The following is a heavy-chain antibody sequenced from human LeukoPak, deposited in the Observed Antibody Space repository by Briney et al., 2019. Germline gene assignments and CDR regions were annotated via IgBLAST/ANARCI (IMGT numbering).Heavy chain of an antibody. CDR2: INHSGST. CDR1: GGSFSGYY. J-gene: IGHJ6*03. Sequence: SETLSLTRAVYGGSFSGYYWSWIRQLPGKGLEWIGEINHSGSTNYNPSLKSRVTISVDTSKNQFSLKLSSVTAADTAVYYCARKGTNSGYGNYMDVWGKGTTVTISS. V-gene: IGHV4-34*01. CDR3: ARKGTNSGYGNYMDV. D-gene: IGHD5-12*01.